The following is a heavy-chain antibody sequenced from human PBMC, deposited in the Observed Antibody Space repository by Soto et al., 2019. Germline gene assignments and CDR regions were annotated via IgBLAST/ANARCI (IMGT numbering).Heavy chain of an antibody. J-gene: IGHJ6*02. V-gene: IGHV3-33*01. CDR3: ARVDCGSTSCYFYYYGMDV. CDR2: IWYDGSNK. D-gene: IGHD2-2*01. Sequence: QVQLVESGGGVVQPGRSLRLSCAASGFTFSSYGMHWVRQAPGKGLEWVAVIWYDGSNKYYADSVKGRFTISRDNSKNTLYLQMNRLRAEDTAVYYCARVDCGSTSCYFYYYGMDVWGQGTTVTVSS. CDR1: GFTFSSYG.